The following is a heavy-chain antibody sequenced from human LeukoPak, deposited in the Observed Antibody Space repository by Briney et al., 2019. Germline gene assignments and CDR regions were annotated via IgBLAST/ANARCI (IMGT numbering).Heavy chain of an antibody. CDR2: ISGSGGST. V-gene: IGHV3-23*01. J-gene: IGHJ4*02. CDR3: AKDSDSSSWPPSIDY. Sequence: GGSLRLSCAASGFTFSSDAMSWVRQAPGKGLEWVSAISGSGGSTYYADSVKGRFTISRDNSKNTLYLQMNSLRAEDTAVYYCAKDSDSSSWPPSIDYWGQGTLVTVSS. D-gene: IGHD6-13*01. CDR1: GFTFSSDA.